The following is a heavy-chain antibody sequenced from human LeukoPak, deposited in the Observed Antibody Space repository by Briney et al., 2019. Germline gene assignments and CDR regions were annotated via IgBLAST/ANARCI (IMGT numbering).Heavy chain of an antibody. D-gene: IGHD3-16*01. J-gene: IGHJ4*02. CDR3: ARIDYATFDC. CDR1: GGSINSYY. Sequence: PSETLSLTCTVSGGSINSYYWSWIRQPPGRGLEWIGDIYYSGSTIYNPSLKSRVTISVDTSKNQFSLNLRSVTAADTAVYYRARIDYATFDCWGPGTLVTVSS. V-gene: IGHV4-59*01. CDR2: IYYSGST.